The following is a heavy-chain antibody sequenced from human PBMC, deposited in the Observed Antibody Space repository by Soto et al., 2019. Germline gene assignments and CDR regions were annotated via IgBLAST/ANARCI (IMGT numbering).Heavy chain of an antibody. CDR3: ARFVRRNYYDSSGPGYYFDY. Sequence: KASETLSLTCTVSGGSISSGDYYWSWIRQPPGKGLEWIGYIYYSGSTYYNPSLKSRVTISVDTSKNQFSLKLSSVTAADTAVYYCARFVRRNYYDSSGPGYYFDYWGQGTLVTVSS. CDR1: GGSISSGDYY. CDR2: IYYSGST. V-gene: IGHV4-30-4*01. D-gene: IGHD3-22*01. J-gene: IGHJ4*02.